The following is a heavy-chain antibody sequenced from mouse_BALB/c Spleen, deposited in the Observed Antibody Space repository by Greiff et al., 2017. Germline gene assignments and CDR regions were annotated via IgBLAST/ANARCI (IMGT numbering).Heavy chain of an antibody. V-gene: IGHV1-4*01. D-gene: IGHD1-1*01. J-gene: IGHJ3*01. CDR1: GYTFTSYT. Sequence: VKLMESGAELARPGASVKMSCKASGYTFTSYTMHWVKQRPGQGLEWIGYINPSSGYTNYNQKFKDKATLTADKSSSTDYMQLSSLTSEDSAVYYCAREDYGSLFAYWGQGTLVTVSA. CDR3: AREDYGSLFAY. CDR2: INPSSGYT.